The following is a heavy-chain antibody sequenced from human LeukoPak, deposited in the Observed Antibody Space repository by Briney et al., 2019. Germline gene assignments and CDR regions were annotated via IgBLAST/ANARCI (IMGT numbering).Heavy chain of an antibody. CDR3: ARYVWGDRDGFFDN. J-gene: IGHJ4*02. Sequence: GGSLRLSCAASGFTFTSYWMHWVRQDPGKGLMWVARINSAGSSASYGGSVQGRFTISRDNAKNTLYLQMSSLRVEDSGVYYCARYVWGDRDGFFDNWGQGTLVTVAS. D-gene: IGHD5-24*01. CDR1: GFTFTSYW. V-gene: IGHV3-74*01. CDR2: INSAGSSA.